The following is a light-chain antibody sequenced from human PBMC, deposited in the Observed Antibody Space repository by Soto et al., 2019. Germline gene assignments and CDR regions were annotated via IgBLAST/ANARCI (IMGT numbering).Light chain of an antibody. Sequence: DLQMTQSPSSLSASVGDRVTITCRASQGISNYLVWYQQKPEKAPKSLIYGASSLQSRVPSRCSSSGSRTHFTLTLSSLQPEDFATYYCCQHNRYPLTCGGGPKVGIK. V-gene: IGKV1D-16*01. CDR1: QGISNY. CDR3: CQHNRYPLT. CDR2: GAS. J-gene: IGKJ4*01.